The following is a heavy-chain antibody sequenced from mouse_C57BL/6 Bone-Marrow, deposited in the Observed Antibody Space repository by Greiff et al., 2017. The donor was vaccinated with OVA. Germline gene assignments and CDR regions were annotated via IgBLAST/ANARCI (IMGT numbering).Heavy chain of an antibody. V-gene: IGHV1-69*01. D-gene: IGHD1-1*02. CDR1: GYTFTSYW. Sequence: VQLQQPGAELVMPGASVKLSCKASGYTFTSYWMHWVKQRPGQGLEWIGEIDPSDSYTNYNQKFKGKSTLTVDKSSSTAYMQLSSLTSEDSAVYYCAILSPFDDWGQGTTLTVSS. CDR3: AILSPFDD. J-gene: IGHJ2*01. CDR2: IDPSDSYT.